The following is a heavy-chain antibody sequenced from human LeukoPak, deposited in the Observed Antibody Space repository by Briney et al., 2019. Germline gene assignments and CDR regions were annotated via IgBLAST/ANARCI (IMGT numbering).Heavy chain of an antibody. D-gene: IGHD2-21*02. CDR1: GGSISTPGYY. V-gene: IGHV4-39*01. Sequence: SETLSLTCTVSGGSISTPGYYWGWIRQPPGKGLEWIGSLYHSGSTYYKPSLKSRATISVDKSKNQCSLKLRSVTAADTAVYYCARHALATVTDPSFDYWGQGNLVTVSS. J-gene: IGHJ4*02. CDR2: LYHSGST. CDR3: ARHALATVTDPSFDY.